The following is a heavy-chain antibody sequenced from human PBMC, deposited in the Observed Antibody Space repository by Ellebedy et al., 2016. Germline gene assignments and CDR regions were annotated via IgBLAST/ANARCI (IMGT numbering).Heavy chain of an antibody. D-gene: IGHD1-1*01. CDR2: IYYSGST. V-gene: IGHV4-59*08. CDR3: ARHDDVFDI. Sequence: SETLSLXXTVSGGSISSYYWSWIRQPPGKGLEWIGYIYYSGSTNYNPSLKSRVTISVDTSKNQFSLKLSSVTAADTAVYCCARHDDVFDIWGQGTMVTVSS. J-gene: IGHJ3*02. CDR1: GGSISSYY.